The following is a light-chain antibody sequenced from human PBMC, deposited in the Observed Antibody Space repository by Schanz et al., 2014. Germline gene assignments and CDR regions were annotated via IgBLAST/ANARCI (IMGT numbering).Light chain of an antibody. J-gene: IGKJ1*01. CDR1: QSVSSTY. V-gene: IGKV3-20*01. Sequence: EIVLTQSPGTLSLSPGERATLSCRASQSVSSTYLTWYQQKPGQAPRLLIYDASTRATGIPDRFSGSGSGTDFTLTVSSLQPEDVATYYCQKYDRAPWTFGQGTRVEIK. CDR3: QKYDRAPWT. CDR2: DAS.